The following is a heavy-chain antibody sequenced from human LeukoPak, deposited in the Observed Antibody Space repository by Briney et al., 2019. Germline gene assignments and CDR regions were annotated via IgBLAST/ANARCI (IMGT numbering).Heavy chain of an antibody. CDR1: GGSISSYY. J-gene: IGHJ6*03. CDR3: ARGNNYYFYYMDV. CDR2: VFYKGST. Sequence: SETLSLTCSVSGGSISSYYWSWIRQSPGKGLKWIGYVFYKGSTNYNPSLKSRVSISVDTAKNQFSLRLSSVTAADTAVYYCARGNNYYFYYMDVWGKGATVTVSS. V-gene: IGHV4-59*01.